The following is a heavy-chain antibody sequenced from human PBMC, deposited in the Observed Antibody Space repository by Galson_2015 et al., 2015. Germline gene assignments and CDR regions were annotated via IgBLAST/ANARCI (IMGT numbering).Heavy chain of an antibody. CDR2: ISSSSSYI. CDR1: GFTFSSYS. J-gene: IGHJ4*02. D-gene: IGHD4-17*01. CDR3: ARESYGDYVPSPVIDY. V-gene: IGHV3-21*01. Sequence: SLRLSCAASGFTFSSYSMNWVRQAPGKGLEWVSSISSSSSYIYYADSVKGRFTISRDNAKNSLCLQMNSLRAEDTAVYYCARESYGDYVPSPVIDYWGQGTLVTVSS.